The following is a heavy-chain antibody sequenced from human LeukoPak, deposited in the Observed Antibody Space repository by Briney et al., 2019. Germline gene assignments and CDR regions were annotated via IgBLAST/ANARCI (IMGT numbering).Heavy chain of an antibody. CDR1: GFTFSTFA. V-gene: IGHV3-23*01. CDR3: ATYRQVLLPFES. D-gene: IGHD2-8*02. Sequence: GSLRLSCAASGFTFSTFAMIWVRQPPGKGLEWVSSIFPSSDEIHYADSVRGRFTISRDNSKSTLSLQMNSLRAEDTAIYYCATYRQVLLPFESWGRGTLVTVSS. J-gene: IGHJ4*02. CDR2: IFPSSDEI.